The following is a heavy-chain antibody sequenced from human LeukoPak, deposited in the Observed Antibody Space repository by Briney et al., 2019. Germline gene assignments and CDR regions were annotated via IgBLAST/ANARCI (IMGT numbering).Heavy chain of an antibody. CDR1: GGSISSGGYY. J-gene: IGHJ4*02. Sequence: SQTLSLTCTVSGGSISSGGYYWSWIRQHPGKGLEWIGYIYYSGSTYYNPSLKSRVTISVDTSKNQFSLKLSSVTAADTAVYYCASSCSGGSCSTPTRLDYWGQGTLVTVSS. CDR2: IYYSGST. D-gene: IGHD2-15*01. CDR3: ASSCSGGSCSTPTRLDY. V-gene: IGHV4-31*03.